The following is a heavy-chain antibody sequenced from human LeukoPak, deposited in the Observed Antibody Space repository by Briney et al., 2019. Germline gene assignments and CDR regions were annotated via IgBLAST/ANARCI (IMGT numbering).Heavy chain of an antibody. D-gene: IGHD3-22*01. CDR3: ARAVYDSSGYYYYYYGMDV. CDR2: INHSGST. J-gene: IGHJ6*02. Sequence: SETLSLTCAVYGGSFSGYYWSWIRQPPGKGLEWIGEINHSGSTNYNPSLKSRVTISVDTSKNQFSLKLSSVTAADTAVYYCARAVYDSSGYYYYYYGMDVWGQGTTVTVS. CDR1: GGSFSGYY. V-gene: IGHV4-34*01.